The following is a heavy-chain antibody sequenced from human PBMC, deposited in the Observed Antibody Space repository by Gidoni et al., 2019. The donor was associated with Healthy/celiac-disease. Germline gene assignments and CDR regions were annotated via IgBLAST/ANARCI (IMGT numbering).Heavy chain of an antibody. V-gene: IGHV3-23*01. J-gene: IGHJ3*02. Sequence: EVQLLASGGGLVQPGGSLRLSCAASGLTFSSYAMSWVRQAPGKGLEWGSAISGSGGSTYYADSVKGRFTISRDNYKNTLYLQMNSLRAEDTAVYYCAKGLSYYYDSSGYFNDAFDIWGQGTMVTVSS. CDR2: ISGSGGST. CDR1: GLTFSSYA. CDR3: AKGLSYYYDSSGYFNDAFDI. D-gene: IGHD3-22*01.